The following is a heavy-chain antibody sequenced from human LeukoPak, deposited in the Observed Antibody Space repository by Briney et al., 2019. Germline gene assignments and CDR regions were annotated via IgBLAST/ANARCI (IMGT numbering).Heavy chain of an antibody. Sequence: PGESLRLSCAAPGSNFSDQYMDWVRQAPGKGLEWVGRIGNKANSYTTEYAASVKGRFTISRDDSKNSLYLQMNSLKTEDTAVYHCTRGYSGVAIYAFDIWGQGTMVTVSS. CDR1: GSNFSDQY. V-gene: IGHV3-72*01. CDR2: IGNKANSYTT. D-gene: IGHD6-19*01. J-gene: IGHJ3*02. CDR3: TRGYSGVAIYAFDI.